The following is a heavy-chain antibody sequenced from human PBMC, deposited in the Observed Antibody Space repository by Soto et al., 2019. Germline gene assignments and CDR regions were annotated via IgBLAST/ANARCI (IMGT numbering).Heavy chain of an antibody. V-gene: IGHV4-39*01. D-gene: IGHD6-13*01. Sequence: TQTVYRTCTVSGGSITSSSYSYWVWLRQPPGKGMEWIGSIYYSGSNYYNPSLKSRVTISGDKYREQFSLKLSSVTAAHTAVYYCARRGIAAAGTDSWGKGTLITV. J-gene: IGHJ4*02. CDR2: IYYSGSN. CDR1: GGSITSSSYSY. CDR3: ARRGIAAAGTDS.